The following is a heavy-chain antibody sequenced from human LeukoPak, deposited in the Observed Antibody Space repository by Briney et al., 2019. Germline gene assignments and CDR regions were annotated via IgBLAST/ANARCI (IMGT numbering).Heavy chain of an antibody. CDR2: IEQDGSEK. J-gene: IGHJ4*02. D-gene: IGHD5-18*01. Sequence: GGSLRLSCAASGFSFTASWMSWVRQAPGKGLEWVASIEQDGSEKYYVDSVKGRFTISRDNAKNSLFLQMNSLRAEDTAVYYCAKGHTSLAPGGQGALVTVSS. V-gene: IGHV3-7*03. CDR3: AKGHTSLAP. CDR1: GFSFTASW.